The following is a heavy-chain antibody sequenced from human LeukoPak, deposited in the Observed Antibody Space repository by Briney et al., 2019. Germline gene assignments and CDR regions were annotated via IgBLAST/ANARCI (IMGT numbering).Heavy chain of an antibody. V-gene: IGHV4-61*02. J-gene: IGHJ6*03. CDR3: ASGSYSSRYYYYYYMDV. D-gene: IGHD6-13*01. Sequence: SETLSLTCTVSGGSISSGSYYWSWIRQPAGKGLEWIGRIYTSGSTNYNPSLKSRVTISVDTSKNQFSLKLSSVTAADTAVYYCASGSYSSRYYYYYYMDVWGKGTTVTVSS. CDR2: IYTSGST. CDR1: GGSISSGSYY.